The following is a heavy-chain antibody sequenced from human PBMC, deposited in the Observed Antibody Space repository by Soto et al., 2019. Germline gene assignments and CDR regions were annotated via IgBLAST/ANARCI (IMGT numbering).Heavy chain of an antibody. CDR3: PRHGGVVVVPAAISQASEYDGMDV. V-gene: IGHV5-51*01. CDR1: GYSFTSYW. CDR2: IYPGDSDT. D-gene: IGHD2-2*02. Sequence: GESLKISCKGSGYSFTSYWIGWVRQMPGKGLEWMGIIYPGDSDTRYSPFFQGQVTISADKSISTAYLQWSSLKASDTAMYYCPRHGGVVVVPAAISQASEYDGMDVWGQGTTVTVSS. J-gene: IGHJ6*02.